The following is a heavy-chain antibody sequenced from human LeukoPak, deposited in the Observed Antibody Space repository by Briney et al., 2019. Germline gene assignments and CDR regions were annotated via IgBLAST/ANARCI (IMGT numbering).Heavy chain of an antibody. Sequence: ASVKVSCKASGYTFTGYYMHWVRQAPGQGLEWMGWINPNSGGTNYAQKFQGRVTITRDTSISTAYMELSRLRSDDTAVYYCARVEPRGIAVAGPVFDYWGQGTLVSVS. J-gene: IGHJ4*02. CDR3: ARVEPRGIAVAGPVFDY. D-gene: IGHD6-19*01. V-gene: IGHV1-2*02. CDR1: GYTFTGYY. CDR2: INPNSGGT.